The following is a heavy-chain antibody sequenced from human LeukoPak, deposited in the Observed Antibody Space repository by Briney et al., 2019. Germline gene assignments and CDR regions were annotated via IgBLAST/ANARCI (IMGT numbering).Heavy chain of an antibody. CDR2: IWYDGSNK. CDR1: GFTFSSYG. D-gene: IGHD1-7*01. V-gene: IGHV3-33*06. J-gene: IGHJ4*02. Sequence: VGSLRLSCAASGFTFSSYGMHWVRQAPGKGLEWVAVIWYDGSNKYYADSVKGRFTISRDNSKNTLYLQMNSLRAEDTAVYYCAKNHWNYRPARLSYFDYWGQGTLVTVSS. CDR3: AKNHWNYRPARLSYFDY.